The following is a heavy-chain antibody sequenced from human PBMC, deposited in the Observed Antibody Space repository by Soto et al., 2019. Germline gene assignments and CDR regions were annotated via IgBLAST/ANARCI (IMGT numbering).Heavy chain of an antibody. V-gene: IGHV3-33*01. D-gene: IGHD3-22*01. CDR2: IWYDGSNK. CDR1: GFTFSSYG. Sequence: QVQLVESGGGVVQPGRSLRLSCAASGFTFSSYGMHWVRQAPGKGLEWVAVIWYDGSNKYYADSVKGRFTISRDNSKNTLYLQMNSLRAEDTAVYYCARPLHYYDSSGYYGYWGQGTLVTVCS. J-gene: IGHJ4*02. CDR3: ARPLHYYDSSGYYGY.